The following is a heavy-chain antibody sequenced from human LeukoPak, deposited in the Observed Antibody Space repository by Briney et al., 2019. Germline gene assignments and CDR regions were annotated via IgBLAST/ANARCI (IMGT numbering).Heavy chain of an antibody. Sequence: GGSLRLSCAASGFTFSSYAMSWVRQAPGKGLEWVSSISSTSIYKYYADSVKGRFTISRDNAKDSLFLQMNSLRAEDTAIYYCARDPRIYCTNGICRDDYFDNWGQGTLVTVSS. J-gene: IGHJ4*02. D-gene: IGHD2-8*01. CDR2: ISSTSIYK. V-gene: IGHV3-21*01. CDR3: ARDPRIYCTNGICRDDYFDN. CDR1: GFTFSSYA.